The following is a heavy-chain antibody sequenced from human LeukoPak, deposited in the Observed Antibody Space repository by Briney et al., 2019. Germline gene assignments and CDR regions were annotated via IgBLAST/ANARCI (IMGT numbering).Heavy chain of an antibody. CDR2: MNPNSGNT. J-gene: IGHJ6*03. CDR3: ARAPLYYYYMDV. V-gene: IGHV1-8*03. Sequence: VASVKVSCKASGYTFTSYDINWVRQATGQGLEWMGWMNPNSGNTGYAQKFQGRVTITRNTSISTAYMELSSLRSEDTAVYYCARAPLYYYYMDVWGKGTTVTVSS. CDR1: GYTFTSYD.